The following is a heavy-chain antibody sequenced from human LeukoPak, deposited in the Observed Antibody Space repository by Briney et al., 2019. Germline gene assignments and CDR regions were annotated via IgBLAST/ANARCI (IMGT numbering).Heavy chain of an antibody. D-gene: IGHD2-15*01. CDR2: IYYSGST. Sequence: PSEALSLTCTVSGGSISSSSYYWGWIRQPPGKGLEWIGSIYYSGSTYYNPSLKSRVTISVDTSKNQFSLKLSSVTAADTAVYYCARDAYCSGGSCYFDYWGQGTLVTVSS. CDR3: ARDAYCSGGSCYFDY. V-gene: IGHV4-39*02. CDR1: GGSISSSSYY. J-gene: IGHJ4*02.